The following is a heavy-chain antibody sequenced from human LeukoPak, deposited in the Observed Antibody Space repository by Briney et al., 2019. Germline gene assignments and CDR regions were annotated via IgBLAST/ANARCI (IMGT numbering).Heavy chain of an antibody. J-gene: IGHJ4*02. Sequence: GGSLRLSCADSGFIFSDYNMHWVRQAPGKGLEWVSYITHSGRTISYADSVKGRFTISRDNARSSLYLQMNSLRDDDTAVYFCARPSSGAYDYWGQGTLVTVSS. CDR3: ARPSSGAYDY. V-gene: IGHV3-48*02. CDR2: ITHSGRTI. D-gene: IGHD1-26*01. CDR1: GFIFSDYN.